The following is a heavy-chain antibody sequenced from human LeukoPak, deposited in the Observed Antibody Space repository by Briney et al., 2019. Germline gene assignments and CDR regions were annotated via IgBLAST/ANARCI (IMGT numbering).Heavy chain of an antibody. CDR3: AKAHSISWPYAFDS. CDR2: ISGNGGRT. CDR1: GFTVSSNYA. Sequence: GGSLRLSCAASGFTVSSNYAMAWVRQAPGKGLEWVSAISGNGGRTYSADSVQGRFTISRDNSKNTVYLQMDNLRAEDSAMYYCAKAHSISWPYAFDSWGQGTLVTVSS. D-gene: IGHD6-13*01. J-gene: IGHJ4*02. V-gene: IGHV3-23*01.